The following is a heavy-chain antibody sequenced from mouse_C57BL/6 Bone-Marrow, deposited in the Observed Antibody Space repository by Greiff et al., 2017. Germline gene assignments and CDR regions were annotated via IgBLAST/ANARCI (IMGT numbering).Heavy chain of an antibody. V-gene: IGHV14-3*01. CDR1: GFNIKNTY. CDR2: IDPANGNT. D-gene: IGHD2-5*01. CDR3: ARYHYSNYDYFDY. Sequence: VQLKESVAELVRPGASVKLSCTASGFNIKNTYMHWVKQRPEQGLEWIGRIDPANGNTKYAPKFQGKATITADTSSNTAYLQLSSLTSEDTAIYYCARYHYSNYDYFDYWGQGTTLTVTS. J-gene: IGHJ2*01.